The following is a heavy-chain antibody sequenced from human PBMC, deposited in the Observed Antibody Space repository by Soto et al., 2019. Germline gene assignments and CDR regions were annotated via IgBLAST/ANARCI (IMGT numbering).Heavy chain of an antibody. Sequence: GDSVNLSCKTSGYSFTTYGLSWVRQAPGRGLEWVGWISGYNGNTNYAQKFQGTVILTTDTPTTTGYMEIKSLSSDDTAVYYCVRDTYYYHSSGSAPVEYWG. CDR2: ISGYNGNT. CDR3: VRDTYYYHSSGSAPVEY. V-gene: IGHV1-18*01. J-gene: IGHJ4*01. CDR1: GYSFTTYG. D-gene: IGHD3-22*01.